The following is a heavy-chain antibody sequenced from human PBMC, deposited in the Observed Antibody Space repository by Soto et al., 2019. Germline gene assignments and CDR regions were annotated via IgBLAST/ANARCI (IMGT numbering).Heavy chain of an antibody. J-gene: IGHJ3*02. Sequence: TLSLTCTVSGGSISSGDYYWIWIRQPPGKGLEWIGYIYYSGSTYYNPSLKSRVTISVDTSKNQFSLKLSSVTAADTAVYYCARVGPAGAFDIWGQGTMVTVSS. CDR2: IYYSGST. CDR3: ARVGPAGAFDI. V-gene: IGHV4-30-4*01. CDR1: GGSISSGDYY.